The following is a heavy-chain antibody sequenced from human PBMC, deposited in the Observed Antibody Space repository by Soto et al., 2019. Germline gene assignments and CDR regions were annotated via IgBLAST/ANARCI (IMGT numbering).Heavy chain of an antibody. D-gene: IGHD2-21*02. CDR3: ARDRFVVTRGYYYYYGMDV. CDR2: IIPIFGTA. V-gene: IGHV1-69*13. CDR1: GGTFSSYA. Sequence: SVKVSCKASGGTFSSYAISWVRQAPGQGLEWMGGIIPIFGTANYAQKFQGRVTITADESTSTAYMELSSLRSEDTAVYYCARDRFVVTRGYYYYYGMDVWGQGTTVTVSS. J-gene: IGHJ6*02.